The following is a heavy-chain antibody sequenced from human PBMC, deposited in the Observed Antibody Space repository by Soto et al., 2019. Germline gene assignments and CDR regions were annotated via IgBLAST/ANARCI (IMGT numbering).Heavy chain of an antibody. Sequence: SETLCLTCTVSGGSISSYYWSWIRQPPGKGLEWIGYIYYSGSTNYDPSLKSRVTISVDTSKSQFSLKLSSVTAADTAVYYWARDQGTLDYWGQGTVVNVSS. CDR2: IYYSGST. J-gene: IGHJ4*02. CDR1: GGSISSYY. CDR3: ARDQGTLDY. V-gene: IGHV4-59*01. D-gene: IGHD1-1*01.